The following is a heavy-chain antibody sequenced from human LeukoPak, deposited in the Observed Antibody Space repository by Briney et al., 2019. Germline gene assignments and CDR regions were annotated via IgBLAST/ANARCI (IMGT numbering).Heavy chain of an antibody. J-gene: IGHJ4*02. CDR3: ARGRMDQGLMVYYFDY. D-gene: IGHD3-10*01. CDR2: INPNSGGT. Sequence: GASVKVSCKASGYTFTGYYMHWVRQAPEQGLEWMGRINPNSGGTNYAQKFQGRVTMTRDTSISTAYMELSRLRSDDTAVYYCARGRMDQGLMVYYFDYWGQGTLVTVSS. V-gene: IGHV1-2*06. CDR1: GYTFTGYY.